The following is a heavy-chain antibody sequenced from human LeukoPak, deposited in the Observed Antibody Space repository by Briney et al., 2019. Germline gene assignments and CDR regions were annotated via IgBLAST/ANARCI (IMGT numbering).Heavy chain of an antibody. CDR1: GFTFDSYA. V-gene: IGHV3-9*01. J-gene: IGHJ5*02. CDR2: IAWNSGNT. D-gene: IGHD3-10*01. CDR3: QKDMNPYGSGSSYNPWGPFDP. Sequence: QSGGSLRLSCAASGFTFDSYAMHGVRQAPGKGLEWVSGIAWNSGNTGFADSVKGRFTIPRDNAETSFFLQMTILHPKEPAFYFCQKDMNPYGSGSSYNPWGPFDPWGREPWSPSRQ.